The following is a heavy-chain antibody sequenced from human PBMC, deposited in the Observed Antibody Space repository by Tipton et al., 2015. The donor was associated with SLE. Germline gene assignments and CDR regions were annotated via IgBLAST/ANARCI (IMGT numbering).Heavy chain of an antibody. V-gene: IGHV4-31*03. CDR1: GGSISSGGYY. Sequence: LRLSCTVSGGSISSGGYYWSWIRQHPGKGLEWIGYIYYSGSTYYNPSLKSRVTISVDTSKNPFSLKLSSVTAADTAVYYCARRITIFGVVTRYSWFDPWGQGTLVTVSS. D-gene: IGHD3-3*01. J-gene: IGHJ5*02. CDR2: IYYSGST. CDR3: ARRITIFGVVTRYSWFDP.